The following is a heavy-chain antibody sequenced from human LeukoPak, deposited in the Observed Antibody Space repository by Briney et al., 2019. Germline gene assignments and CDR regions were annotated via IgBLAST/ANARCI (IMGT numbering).Heavy chain of an antibody. D-gene: IGHD6-19*01. J-gene: IGHJ4*02. CDR2: ISYDGSNK. CDR3: AKDLGASGWFSTDFDY. CDR1: GFTFSSYG. Sequence: GGSLRLSCAASGFTFSSYGMYWVRQAPGKGLEWVAVISYDGSNKYYADSVKGRFTISRDNSKNTLYLQMNSLRAEDTAVYYCAKDLGASGWFSTDFDYWGQGTLVTVSS. V-gene: IGHV3-30*18.